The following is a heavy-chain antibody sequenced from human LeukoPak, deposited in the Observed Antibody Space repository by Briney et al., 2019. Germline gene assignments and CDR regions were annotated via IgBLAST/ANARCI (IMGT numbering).Heavy chain of an antibody. CDR2: IWYDGSNK. V-gene: IGHV3-33*06. D-gene: IGHD2-2*01. J-gene: IGHJ4*02. CDR3: AKGLASWHFTGDY. CDR1: GFIFSSYG. Sequence: GGSLRLSCAASGFIFSSYGMHWVRQAPGKGLEWVAVIWYDGSNKYYADSVKGRFTISRDNSKNTLYLQMNSLRAKDTAVYYCAKGLASWHFTGDYWGQGTLVTVSS.